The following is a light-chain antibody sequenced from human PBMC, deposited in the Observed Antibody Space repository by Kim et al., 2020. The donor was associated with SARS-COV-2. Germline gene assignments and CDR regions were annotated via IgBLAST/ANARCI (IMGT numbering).Light chain of an antibody. CDR1: TSNIGAGYG. V-gene: IGLV1-40*01. J-gene: IGLJ2*01. CDR2: GNS. Sequence: QRVTISCTGSTSNIGAGYGVHWYQQLPGTAPKLLIYGNSNRPSGAPDRFSGSKSGTSASLAITGLQAEDEADYYCQSYDSSLSGSVFGGGTQLTVL. CDR3: QSYDSSLSGSV.